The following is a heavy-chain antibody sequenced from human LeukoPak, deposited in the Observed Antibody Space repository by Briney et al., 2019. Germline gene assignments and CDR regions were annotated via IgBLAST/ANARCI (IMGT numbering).Heavy chain of an antibody. J-gene: IGHJ4*02. D-gene: IGHD3-3*01. CDR3: ARVRRLEWLLGFEPLDY. CDR2: INPNSGGT. CDR1: GYTFTGYY. Sequence: ASVKVSCKASGYTFTGYYMHWVRQAPGQGLEWMGWINPNSGGTNYAQKFQGRVTMTRDTSISTAYMELSRLRSDDTAVYYCARVRRLEWLLGFEPLDYWGQGTLVTVSS. V-gene: IGHV1-2*02.